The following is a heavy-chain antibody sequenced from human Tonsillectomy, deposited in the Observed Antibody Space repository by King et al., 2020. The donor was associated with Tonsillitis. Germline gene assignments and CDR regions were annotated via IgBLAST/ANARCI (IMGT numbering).Heavy chain of an antibody. CDR1: GFTFSRFW. Sequence: VQLVESGGGLFQPGGSLSLSFAASGFTFSRFWLHWVRHAPVNGLLWVSRIQSDGSSTHSADSVKVRFTISRDNAKNTLYLQMNSLRAEDTAVYYCERVDYDSSGYYYAFDYWGQGTLVTVSS. V-gene: IGHV3-74*01. J-gene: IGHJ4*02. CDR2: IQSDGSST. D-gene: IGHD3-22*01. CDR3: ERVDYDSSGYYYAFDY.